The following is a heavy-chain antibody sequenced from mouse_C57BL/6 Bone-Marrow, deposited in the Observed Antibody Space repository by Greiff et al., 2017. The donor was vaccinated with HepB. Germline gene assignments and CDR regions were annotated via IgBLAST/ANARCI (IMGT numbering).Heavy chain of an antibody. CDR1: GYSITSGYY. CDR2: ISYDGSN. CDR3: ARDDGHYFDY. J-gene: IGHJ2*01. D-gene: IGHD2-3*01. V-gene: IGHV3-6*01. Sequence: DVQLQESGPGLVKPSQSLSLTCSVTGYSITSGYYWNWIRQFPGNKLEWMGYISYDGSNNYNPSLKNRISITRDTSKNQFFLKLNSVTTEDTATYYCARDDGHYFDYWGQGTTLTVSS.